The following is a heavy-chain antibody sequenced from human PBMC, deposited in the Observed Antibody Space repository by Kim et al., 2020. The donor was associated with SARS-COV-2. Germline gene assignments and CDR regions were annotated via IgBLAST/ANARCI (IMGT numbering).Heavy chain of an antibody. J-gene: IGHJ4*02. CDR3: ARRSTAVGTHYFDY. V-gene: IGHV5-51*01. Sequence: YSPSFQGQVTISADKSISTAYLQWSSLKASDTAMYYCARRSTAVGTHYFDYWGQGTVVAVSS. D-gene: IGHD6-13*01.